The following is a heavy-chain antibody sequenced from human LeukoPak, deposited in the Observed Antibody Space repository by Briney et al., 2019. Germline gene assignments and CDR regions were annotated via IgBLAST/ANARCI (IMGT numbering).Heavy chain of an antibody. CDR2: ISWNSGSI. V-gene: IGHV3-9*01. Sequence: GGSLRLSCAASGFTFDDYAMHWVRQAPGKGLEWVSGISWNSGSIGYADSVKGRFTISRDNAKNSLYLQMNSLRAEDTALYYCAKAPSHSSGWYAYFDYWGQGTLVTVSS. J-gene: IGHJ4*02. CDR1: GFTFDDYA. CDR3: AKAPSHSSGWYAYFDY. D-gene: IGHD6-19*01.